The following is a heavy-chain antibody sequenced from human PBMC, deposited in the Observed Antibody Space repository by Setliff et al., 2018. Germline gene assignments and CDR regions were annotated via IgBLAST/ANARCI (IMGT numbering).Heavy chain of an antibody. CDR1: GFTFSDYY. CDR2: ISSSGSTI. V-gene: IGHV3-11*04. CDR3: ALSLAAAGHDAFDI. D-gene: IGHD6-13*01. Sequence: GGSLRLSCAASGFTFSDYYMSWIRQAPGKGLEWVSYISSSGSTIYYADSVKGRFTISRDNAKNSLYLRMNSLRAEDTAVYYCALSLAAAGHDAFDIWGQGTMVTVSS. J-gene: IGHJ3*02.